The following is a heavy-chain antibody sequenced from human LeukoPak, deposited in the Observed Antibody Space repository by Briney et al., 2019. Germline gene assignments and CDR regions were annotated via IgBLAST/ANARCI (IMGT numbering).Heavy chain of an antibody. CDR2: IYMSGST. CDR3: ARDWDELREFDWFSWFDP. V-gene: IGHV4-4*07. Sequence: SETLSLTCTVSGGSISSYYWSWIRQTAGKGLEWIGRIYMSGSTNYNPSLKSRVTMSLDTSKNQFSLRLSSVTAADTAVYYCARDWDELREFDWFSWFDPWGQGTLVTVSS. CDR1: GGSISSYY. J-gene: IGHJ5*02. D-gene: IGHD3-9*01.